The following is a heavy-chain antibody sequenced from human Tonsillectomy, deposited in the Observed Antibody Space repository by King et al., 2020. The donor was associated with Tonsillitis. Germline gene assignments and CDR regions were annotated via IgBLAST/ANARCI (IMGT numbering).Heavy chain of an antibody. V-gene: IGHV4-59*01. CDR1: GGSISSYY. Sequence: VQLQESGPGLVKPSGTLSLTCTVSGGSISSYYWSWIRQPPGKGLEWIGYIYYSGSTNYNPSLKSRVTISVDTSKNQFSLKLSSVTAADTAVYYCARARGDYYYYGMDVWGQGTTVTVSS. CDR3: ARARGDYYYYGMDV. J-gene: IGHJ6*02. CDR2: IYYSGST.